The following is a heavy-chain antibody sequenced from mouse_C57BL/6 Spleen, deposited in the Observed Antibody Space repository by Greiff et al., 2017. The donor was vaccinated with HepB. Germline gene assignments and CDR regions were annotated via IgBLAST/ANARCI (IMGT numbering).Heavy chain of an antibody. CDR2: IRNKANGYTT. V-gene: IGHV7-3*01. J-gene: IGHJ4*01. Sequence: EVKLVESGGGLVQPGGSLSLSCAASGFTFTDYYMSWVRQPPGKALEWLGFIRNKANGYTTEYSASVKGRFTISRDNSQSILYLQMNALRAEDSATYYCARSANWEYAMDYWGQGTSVTVSS. D-gene: IGHD4-1*01. CDR3: ARSANWEYAMDY. CDR1: GFTFTDYY.